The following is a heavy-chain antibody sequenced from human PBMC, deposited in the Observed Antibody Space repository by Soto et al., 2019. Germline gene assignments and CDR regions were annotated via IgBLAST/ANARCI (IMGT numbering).Heavy chain of an antibody. J-gene: IGHJ6*03. CDR3: ARGPDYGDPQWYYYMDV. D-gene: IGHD4-17*01. CDR2: LHNGGSI. V-gene: IGHV3-66*01. Sequence: GGSLRLSCAASGFTVSSNYMTWVRQTPGKGLEWVSVLHNGGSIYYSNSVKGSFTISRDNSKNTVYLEMNSLRAEDTALYYCARGPDYGDPQWYYYMDVWGKGTTVTVSS. CDR1: GFTVSSNY.